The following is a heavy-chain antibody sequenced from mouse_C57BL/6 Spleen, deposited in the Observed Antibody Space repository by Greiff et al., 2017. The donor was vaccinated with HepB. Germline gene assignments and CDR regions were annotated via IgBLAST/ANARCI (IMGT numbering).Heavy chain of an antibody. D-gene: IGHD2-4*01. CDR1: GYTFTDYY. CDR2: INPNNGGT. J-gene: IGHJ3*01. Sequence: VQLKQSGPELVKPGASVKISCKASGYTFTDYYMNWVKQSHGKSLEWIGDINPNNGGTSYNQKFKGKATLTVDKSSSTAYMELRSLTSEDSAVYYCARSDYDPRFAYWGQGTLVTVSA. CDR3: ARSDYDPRFAY. V-gene: IGHV1-26*01.